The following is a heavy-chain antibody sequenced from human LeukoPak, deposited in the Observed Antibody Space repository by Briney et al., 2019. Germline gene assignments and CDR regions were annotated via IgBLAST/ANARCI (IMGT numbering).Heavy chain of an antibody. D-gene: IGHD1-26*01. Sequence: ASVKVSCKASGGTFSSYAISWVRQAPGQGLEWMGWISAYNGNTNYAQKLQGRVTMTTDTSTSTAYMELRSLRSDDTAVYYCARDNHHTIDYWGQGTLVTVSS. CDR1: GGTFSSYA. J-gene: IGHJ4*02. V-gene: IGHV1-18*01. CDR3: ARDNHHTIDY. CDR2: ISAYNGNT.